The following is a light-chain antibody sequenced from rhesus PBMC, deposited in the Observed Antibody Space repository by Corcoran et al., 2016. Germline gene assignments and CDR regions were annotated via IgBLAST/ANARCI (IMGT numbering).Light chain of an antibody. CDR2: EVS. Sequence: QAALTQPRSVSGSPGQSVTISCTGTSSDIGGYNYVSWYQQHPGTAPKLMIYEVSKRPSGVSDRFSGSKSGNTASLTISGLQAEDEADYYCSYYAGSNTYIFGAGTRLTVL. CDR1: SSDIGGYNY. V-gene: IGLV2-32*02. J-gene: IGLJ1*01. CDR3: SYYAGSNTYI.